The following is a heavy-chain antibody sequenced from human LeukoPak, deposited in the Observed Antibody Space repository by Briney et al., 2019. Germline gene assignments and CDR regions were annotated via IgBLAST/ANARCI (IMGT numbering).Heavy chain of an antibody. D-gene: IGHD4-23*01. Sequence: GGSLRLSCAASGFTFSSYGMRWVRQAPGKGLQWVSAISGSGGTTYYADSVKGRFTISRDNSKNTLYLQMNSLRAEDTAVYYCAKRGDYGGNSGYAFDIWGQGTMVTVSS. CDR3: AKRGDYGGNSGYAFDI. CDR2: ISGSGGTT. CDR1: GFTFSSYG. J-gene: IGHJ3*02. V-gene: IGHV3-23*01.